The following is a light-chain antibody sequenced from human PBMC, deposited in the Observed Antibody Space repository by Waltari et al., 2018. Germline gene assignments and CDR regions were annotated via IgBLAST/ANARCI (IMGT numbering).Light chain of an antibody. CDR2: GVS. CDR3: HQYTNWPWT. J-gene: IGKJ1*01. CDR1: QSVDGN. Sequence: EIVMTQSPDIVSVSPGERITLSCRASQSVDGNLAWYQQKPGQAPRLLVHGVSIRASGIPARFSRSASGTEFTLTISGLQSEDCAVYHCHQYTNWPWTYGQGTKVEIK. V-gene: IGKV3D-15*01.